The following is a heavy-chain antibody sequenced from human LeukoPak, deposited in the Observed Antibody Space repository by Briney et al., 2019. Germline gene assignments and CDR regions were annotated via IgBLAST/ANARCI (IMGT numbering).Heavy chain of an antibody. Sequence: GGSLRLSCAASGFTFSDYYMSWIRQAPGKGLEWVSSISGGSTSIDYADSVKGRFTISRDNANNALYLQMNSLRAEDTAIYYCTRDPQPGSYYPWYFAYWGQGTLVTVSS. CDR2: ISGGSTSI. J-gene: IGHJ4*02. V-gene: IGHV3-11*06. CDR1: GFTFSDYY. D-gene: IGHD3-10*01. CDR3: TRDPQPGSYYPWYFAY.